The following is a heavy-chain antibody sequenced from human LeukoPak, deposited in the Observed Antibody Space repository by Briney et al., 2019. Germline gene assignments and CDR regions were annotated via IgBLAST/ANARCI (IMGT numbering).Heavy chain of an antibody. CDR2: IGTAGDT. CDR3: ARGIGGSYPGDY. V-gene: IGHV3-13*01. CDR1: GFTFSSYD. J-gene: IGHJ4*02. D-gene: IGHD1-26*01. Sequence: PGGSLRLSCAASGFTFSSYDMHWVRQATGKGLEWVSAIGTAGDTHYPGSVKGRFTISRENAKNSLYLQMNSLRAGDTAVYYCARGIGGSYPGDYWGQGTLVTVSS.